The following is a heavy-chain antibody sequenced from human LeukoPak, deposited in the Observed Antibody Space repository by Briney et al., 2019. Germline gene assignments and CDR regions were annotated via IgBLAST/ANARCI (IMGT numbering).Heavy chain of an antibody. CDR3: ARDLNYYGSGSSIDY. Sequence: GGSLRLSCAASGFTFSSYSMSWVRQAPGKGLEWVSGINWNGGSTGYADSVKGRFTISRDNAKNSLYLQMNSLRAEDTTLYYCARDLNYYGSGSSIDYWGQGTLVTVSS. J-gene: IGHJ4*02. V-gene: IGHV3-20*04. CDR2: INWNGGST. D-gene: IGHD3-10*01. CDR1: GFTFSSYS.